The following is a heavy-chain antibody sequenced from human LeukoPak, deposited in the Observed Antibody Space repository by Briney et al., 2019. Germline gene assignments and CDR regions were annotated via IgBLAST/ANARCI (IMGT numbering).Heavy chain of an antibody. D-gene: IGHD5-18*01. CDR1: GYTFTGYY. CDR2: INPNSGGT. Sequence: ASVKVSCKASGYTFTGYYMHWVRQAPGQGLEWMGWINPNSGGTNYAQKFQGRVTMTRDTSISTAYMELSGLRSDDTAVYYCARVAPRESGYSYQGFDYWGQGTLVTVSS. J-gene: IGHJ4*02. V-gene: IGHV1-2*02. CDR3: ARVAPRESGYSYQGFDY.